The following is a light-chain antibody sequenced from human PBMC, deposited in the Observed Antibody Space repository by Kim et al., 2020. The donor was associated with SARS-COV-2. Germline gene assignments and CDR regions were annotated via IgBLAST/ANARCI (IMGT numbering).Light chain of an antibody. CDR1: SLRSYY. Sequence: ALGQTVRFTCQGDSLRSYYASWYQQKPGQAPVLVIYGKNNRPSGIPDRFSGSSSGNTASLTITGAQAEDEADYYCNSRDSSGNIWVFGGGTQLTVL. CDR3: NSRDSSGNIWV. CDR2: GKN. V-gene: IGLV3-19*01. J-gene: IGLJ3*02.